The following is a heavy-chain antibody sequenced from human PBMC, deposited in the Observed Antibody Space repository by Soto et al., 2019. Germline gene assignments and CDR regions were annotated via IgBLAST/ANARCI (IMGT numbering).Heavy chain of an antibody. J-gene: IGHJ3*02. D-gene: IGHD2-21*01. CDR3: ARDFAGDAFDI. CDR2: IYSGGST. Sequence: GGSLRLSCAASGFTVSSNYMSWVRQAPGKGLEWVSVIYSGGSTYYADSVKGRFTISRDNSKNTLYLQMNSLRAEDTAVYYCARDFAGDAFDIWGQGTMVTVSS. V-gene: IGHV3-53*01. CDR1: GFTVSSNY.